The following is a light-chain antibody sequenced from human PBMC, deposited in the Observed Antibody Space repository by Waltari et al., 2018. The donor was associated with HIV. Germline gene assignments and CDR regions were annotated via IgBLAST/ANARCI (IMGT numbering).Light chain of an antibody. Sequence: YELTQPPSVSVSPGQTAAITCSGDALPVKPVYWFRQKSGQAPVLLIFDDNRRPSAISDKFSGSKSGTVATLTISGAQVQDEADYYCYSTGNGDTHKGVFGSGTCVTVL. CDR3: YSTGNGDTHKGV. J-gene: IGLJ1*01. V-gene: IGLV3-10*01. CDR2: DDN. CDR1: ALPVKP.